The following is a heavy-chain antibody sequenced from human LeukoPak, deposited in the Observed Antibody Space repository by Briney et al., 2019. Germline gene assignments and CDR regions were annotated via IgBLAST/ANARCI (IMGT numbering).Heavy chain of an antibody. V-gene: IGHV4-59*08. D-gene: IGHD2-2*01. CDR1: GGSISSYY. CDR2: MYYSGST. J-gene: IGHJ6*02. CDR3: ARQDVVVITAATYYYGMDV. Sequence: SETLSLTCTVSGGSISSYYWNWIRQPPGKGLEWIGYMYYSGSTNYNPSPKSRVTISVDTSKNQFSLKLSSVTAADTAVYYCARQDVVVITAATYYYGMDVWGQGTTVTVSS.